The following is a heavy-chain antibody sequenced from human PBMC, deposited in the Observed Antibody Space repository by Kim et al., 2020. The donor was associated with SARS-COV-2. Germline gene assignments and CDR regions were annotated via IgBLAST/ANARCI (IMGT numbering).Heavy chain of an antibody. J-gene: IGHJ4*02. Sequence: GGSLRLSCAASGFTFSSYAMHWVRQAPGKGLEWVATISYDGSNKYYADSVKGLFTISRDNSKNTLYLQMNSLRAEDTAVYYCAKGNIAVAADYWGQGTLVTVSS. CDR3: AKGNIAVAADY. V-gene: IGHV3-30*18. CDR2: ISYDGSNK. CDR1: GFTFSSYA. D-gene: IGHD6-19*01.